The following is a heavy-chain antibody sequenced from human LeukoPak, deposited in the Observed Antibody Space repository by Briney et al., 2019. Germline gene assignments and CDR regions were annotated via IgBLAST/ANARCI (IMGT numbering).Heavy chain of an antibody. CDR3: ARDIYGGNSQYNWFDP. V-gene: IGHV4-4*07. Sequence: KPSETLSLTCTVSGGSISSYYWSWIRQPAGKGLEWIGRIYTSGSTNYNPSLKSRVTMSVDTSKNQFSLKLGSVSAADTAVYYCARDIYGGNSQYNWFDPWGQGTLVTVSS. J-gene: IGHJ5*02. CDR1: GGSISSYY. D-gene: IGHD4-23*01. CDR2: IYTSGST.